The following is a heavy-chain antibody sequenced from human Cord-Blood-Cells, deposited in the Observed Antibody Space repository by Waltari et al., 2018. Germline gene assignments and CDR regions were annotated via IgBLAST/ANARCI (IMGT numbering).Heavy chain of an antibody. V-gene: IGHV1-8*01. Sequence: QVQLVQSGAEVKKPGASVKVSCKASGYTFTSYDINWVRQATGQGLEWMGWLKPIRGNTSYTQKFQGSVTIPRTTSISTAYMGLSSLSSEDTDVYYCARARAITMVQGVFYYYYGMDVWRQGTTVTVSS. CDR1: GYTFTSYD. CDR3: ARARAITMVQGVFYYYYGMDV. D-gene: IGHD3-10*01. CDR2: LKPIRGNT. J-gene: IGHJ6*02.